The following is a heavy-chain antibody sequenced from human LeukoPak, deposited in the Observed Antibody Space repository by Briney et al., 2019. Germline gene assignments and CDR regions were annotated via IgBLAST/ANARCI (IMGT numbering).Heavy chain of an antibody. V-gene: IGHV3-23*01. D-gene: IGHD3-22*01. CDR2: ISGSGGST. CDR1: GFTFSSYS. Sequence: PGGSLRLSCAASGFTFSSYSMNWVRQAPGKGLEWVSAISGSGGSTYYADSVKGRFTISRDNSKNTLYLQMNSLRAEDTAVYYCAKAKTMTHDAFDIWGQGTMVTVSS. J-gene: IGHJ3*02. CDR3: AKAKTMTHDAFDI.